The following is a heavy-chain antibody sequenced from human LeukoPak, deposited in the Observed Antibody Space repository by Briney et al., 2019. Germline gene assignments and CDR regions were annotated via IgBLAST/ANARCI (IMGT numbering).Heavy chain of an antibody. V-gene: IGHV3-33*06. CDR3: AKMYSSSWYYYYGMDV. CDR1: GFTFSSYG. J-gene: IGHJ6*02. CDR2: IWYDGSNK. Sequence: GGSLRLSCAASGFTFSSYGMHWVRQAPGKGLEWVAVIWYDGSNKYYADSVKGRFTISRDNSKNTLYLQMNSLRAEDTAVYYCAKMYSSSWYYYYGMDVWGQGTTVTVSS. D-gene: IGHD6-13*01.